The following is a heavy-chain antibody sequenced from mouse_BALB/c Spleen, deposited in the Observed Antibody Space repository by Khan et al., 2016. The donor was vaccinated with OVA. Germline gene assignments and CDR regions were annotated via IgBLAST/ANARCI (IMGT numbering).Heavy chain of an antibody. J-gene: IGHJ1*01. CDR1: GFSLTSYG. CDR3: ARLYYGGVSNWYFDV. V-gene: IGHV2-3*01. Sequence: VELVESGPGLVAPSQSLSITCTVSGFSLTSYGISWVRQPPGRGLEWLGVVWGAGSTNYHSALKSRLSISKDNSKSHVFLRLNSLQTDYTATYYCARLYYGGVSNWYFDVWGAGTTVTVSS. CDR2: VWGAGST. D-gene: IGHD1-1*02.